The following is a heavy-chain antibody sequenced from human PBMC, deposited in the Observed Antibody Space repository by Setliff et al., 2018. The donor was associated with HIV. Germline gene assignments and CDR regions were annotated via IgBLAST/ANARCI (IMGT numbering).Heavy chain of an antibody. CDR1: GYTFTTYG. Sequence: ASVKVSCKAPGYTFTTYGVNWVRQAPGQGLEWMGWINSYNGNTKFAQKFQGRVTVTTDTSTTTAFMELRSLKADDTGIYYCSRSGVPPYYYYGMDVWGQGTTVTVSS. D-gene: IGHD3-10*01. V-gene: IGHV1-18*04. CDR2: INSYNGNT. CDR3: SRSGVPPYYYYGMDV. J-gene: IGHJ6*02.